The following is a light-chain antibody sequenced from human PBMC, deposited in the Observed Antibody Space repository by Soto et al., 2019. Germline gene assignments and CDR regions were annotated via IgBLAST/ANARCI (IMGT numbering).Light chain of an antibody. CDR3: QQYHSTPIT. V-gene: IGKV4-1*01. J-gene: IGKJ5*01. CDR2: WAS. CDR1: QSVLYSSANKDY. Sequence: DIVMTQSPDSLAVSLGERASINCTSSQSVLYSSANKDYIAWYQQKPGQPPKLLIYWASTQQSGVPERFSGSGSGTDFTLTITSLQAGDVAVYYCQQYHSTPITFGQGTRLEIK.